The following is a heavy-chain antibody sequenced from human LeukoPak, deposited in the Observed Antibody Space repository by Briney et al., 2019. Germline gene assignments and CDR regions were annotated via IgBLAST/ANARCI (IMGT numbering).Heavy chain of an antibody. J-gene: IGHJ4*02. D-gene: IGHD3-22*01. CDR1: GFTFSSYA. Sequence: PGGSLRLSCAASGFTFSSYAMSWVRQAPGKGLEWISAISGSGGSTYYADSVKGRFTISRDNSKNTLYLQMNSLKTEDTAVYYCTTDGRYYYDSSGYYFNWGQGTLVTVSS. V-gene: IGHV3-23*01. CDR3: TTDGRYYYDSSGYYFN. CDR2: ISGSGGST.